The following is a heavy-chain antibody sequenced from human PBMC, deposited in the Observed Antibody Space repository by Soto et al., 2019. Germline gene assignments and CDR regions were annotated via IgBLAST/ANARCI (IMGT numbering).Heavy chain of an antibody. CDR2: FDPEDGGT. Sequence: GASVKRCCKVSGYTLTELSMHWVRQAPGKGLEWMGGFDPEDGGTIYAQKFQGRVTMTEDTSTDTAYMELSSLRSEDTAVYYRATGGLVLHFSAPLDPWGQGTLVTVSS. J-gene: IGHJ5*02. CDR3: ATGGLVLHFSAPLDP. V-gene: IGHV1-24*01. CDR1: GYTLTELS. D-gene: IGHD2-15*01.